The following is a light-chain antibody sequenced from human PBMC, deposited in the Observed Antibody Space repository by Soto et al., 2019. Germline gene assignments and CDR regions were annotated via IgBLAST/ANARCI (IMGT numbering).Light chain of an antibody. CDR2: GVS. CDR1: SSDVGGYNY. Sequence: QSVLTQPASVSGSPGQSITISCTGTSSDVGGYNYVSWYQQHPGKAPKLMIYGVSNRPSGVSNRFSGSTSGNTASLTISGLQAEDEADYYCSSYSTSSTLVVFGGGTKLTVL. V-gene: IGLV2-14*01. J-gene: IGLJ2*01. CDR3: SSYSTSSTLVV.